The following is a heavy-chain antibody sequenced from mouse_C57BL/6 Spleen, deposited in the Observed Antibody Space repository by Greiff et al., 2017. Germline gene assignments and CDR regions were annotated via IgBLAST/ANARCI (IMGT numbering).Heavy chain of an antibody. CDR1: GYAFSSYW. D-gene: IGHD2-12*01. J-gene: IGHJ4*01. V-gene: IGHV1-80*01. CDR3: ARVYDKGHYAMDY. CDR2: IYPGDGDT. Sequence: VQLQQSGAELVKPGASVTISCKASGYAFSSYWMNWVKQRPGKGLEWIGQIYPGDGDTNYNGKFKGKATLTADKSSSTAYMQLSSLTSEDSAVYFCARVYDKGHYAMDYWGQGTSVTVSS.